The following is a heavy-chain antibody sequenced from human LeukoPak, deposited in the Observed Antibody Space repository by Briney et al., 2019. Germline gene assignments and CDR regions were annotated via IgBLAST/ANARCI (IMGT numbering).Heavy chain of an antibody. CDR2: ISSSSSTI. J-gene: IGHJ2*01. Sequence: GGSLRLSCAASGFTFSSYSMNWVRQAPGKGLEWVSYISSSSSTIYYADSVKGRFTISRENAKNSLYLQMNSLRAGDTAVYYCTRELLDSCSSKWYFDVWGRGTLVTVSP. CDR3: TRELLDSCSSKWYFDV. V-gene: IGHV3-48*01. CDR1: GFTFSSYS. D-gene: IGHD6-6*01.